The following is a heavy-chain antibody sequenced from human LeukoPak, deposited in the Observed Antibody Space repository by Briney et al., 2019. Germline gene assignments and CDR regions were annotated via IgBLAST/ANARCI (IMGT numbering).Heavy chain of an antibody. V-gene: IGHV3-7*01. D-gene: IGHD3-22*01. CDR2: IKQDGRDK. CDR3: ARDSPHYYDSSGYWFDP. J-gene: IGHJ5*02. Sequence: GGSLRLSCAASGFTFSSYWMSWVRQAPGKGLEWVANIKQDGRDKYYVDSVKGRFTISRDNAKNSLYLQMNSLRDEDTAVYYCARDSPHYYDSSGYWFDPWGQGTLVTVSS. CDR1: GFTFSSYW.